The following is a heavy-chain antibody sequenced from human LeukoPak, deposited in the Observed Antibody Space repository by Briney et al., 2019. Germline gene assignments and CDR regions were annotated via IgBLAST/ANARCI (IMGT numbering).Heavy chain of an antibody. V-gene: IGHV1-46*01. J-gene: IGHJ4*02. CDR3: ARVGQGMGYYFDY. CDR1: GYTFTGYY. D-gene: IGHD1-26*01. CDR2: INPSGGST. Sequence: ASVKVSCKASGYTFTGYYMHWVRQAPGQGLEWMGIINPSGGSTSYAQKFQGRVTMTRDMSTSTVYMELSSLRSEDTAVYYCARVGQGMGYYFDYWGQGTLVTVSS.